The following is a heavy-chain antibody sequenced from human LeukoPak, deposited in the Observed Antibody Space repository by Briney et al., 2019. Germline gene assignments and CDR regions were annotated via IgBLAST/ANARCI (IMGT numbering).Heavy chain of an antibody. CDR1: GGSISSYY. D-gene: IGHD3-10*01. Sequence: SETLSLTCTVSGGSISSYYWTWIRQPPGKGLEWIGYVYYSGSTNYSPSLKSRVTISVDTSKRHFSLKLSSVTAADTAVYYCARSSYSYAADALDIWGQGTMVTVSS. CDR2: VYYSGST. V-gene: IGHV4-59*01. CDR3: ARSSYSYAADALDI. J-gene: IGHJ3*02.